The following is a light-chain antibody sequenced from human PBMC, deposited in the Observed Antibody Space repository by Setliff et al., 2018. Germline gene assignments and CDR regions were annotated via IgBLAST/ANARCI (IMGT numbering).Light chain of an antibody. CDR1: SSDIGAYDY. CDR3: SSYSTRTSLDV. CDR2: DVS. V-gene: IGLV2-14*03. J-gene: IGLJ1*01. Sequence: QSALTQPASVSGSPGQSITIYCIGSSSDIGAYDYVAWYQQHPGKAPKLMIYDVSHRPSGVSHRSSASKSGNTASLTISGLQVEDEADYYCSSYSTRTSLDVFGTGTKVTVL.